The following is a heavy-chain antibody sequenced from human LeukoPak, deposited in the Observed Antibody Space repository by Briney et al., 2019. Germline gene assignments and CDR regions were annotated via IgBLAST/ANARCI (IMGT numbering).Heavy chain of an antibody. CDR2: ISSSGSTT. V-gene: IGHV3-48*04. CDR1: GFTFSSYS. J-gene: IGHJ3*02. CDR3: ARGRRPDAFDI. Sequence: PGGSLRLSCAASGFTFSSYSMNWVRQAAGKALEWVSYISSSGSTTHYADSVKGRFTISRDNAKNSLYLQMNSLRAEDTAVYYCARGRRPDAFDIWGQGTRVTVSS.